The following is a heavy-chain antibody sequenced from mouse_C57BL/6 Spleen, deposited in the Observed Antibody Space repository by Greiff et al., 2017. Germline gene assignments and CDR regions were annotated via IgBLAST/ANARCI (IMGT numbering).Heavy chain of an antibody. Sequence: VQLMQSGPGLVQPSQSLSITCTASGFSLTSYGVPWVRQSPGQGLEWLGVIWSGGSTAYYAAFISRLSISKDNSKSQGVVRMNRLQADDTAINYCARRGDYSNYYYFDYWGQGTTLTVSA. J-gene: IGHJ2*01. CDR2: IWSGGST. CDR1: GFSLTSYG. CDR3: ARRGDYSNYYYFDY. D-gene: IGHD2-5*01. V-gene: IGHV2-2*01.